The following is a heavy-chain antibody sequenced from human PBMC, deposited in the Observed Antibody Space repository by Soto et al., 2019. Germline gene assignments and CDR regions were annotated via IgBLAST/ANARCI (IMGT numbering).Heavy chain of an antibody. J-gene: IGHJ4*02. D-gene: IGHD6-6*01. V-gene: IGHV1-69*13. CDR1: GGTFSSYA. CDR2: IIPIFGTA. Sequence: GASVKVSCKASGGTFSSYAISWVRQAPGQGLEWMGGIIPIFGTANYAQKFQGRVTITADESTSTAYMELSSLRSEDTAVYYCARKSWLYSSSSEGDYWGQGTLVTVSS. CDR3: ARKSWLYSSSSEGDY.